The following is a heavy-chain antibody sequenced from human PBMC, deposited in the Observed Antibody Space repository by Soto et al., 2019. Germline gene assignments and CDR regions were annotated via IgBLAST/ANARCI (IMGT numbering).Heavy chain of an antibody. D-gene: IGHD5-18*01. J-gene: IGHJ4*02. CDR3: ARLTRLWLYYFDY. V-gene: IGHV4-30-4*01. CDR1: GGSISSGDYY. CDR2: IYYSGST. Sequence: SETLSVTCTVSGGSISSGDYYWSWIRQPPGKGLEWIGYIYYSGSTYYNPSLKSRVTISVDTSKNQFSLKLSSVTAADTAVYYCARLTRLWLYYFDYWGQGTLVTVSS.